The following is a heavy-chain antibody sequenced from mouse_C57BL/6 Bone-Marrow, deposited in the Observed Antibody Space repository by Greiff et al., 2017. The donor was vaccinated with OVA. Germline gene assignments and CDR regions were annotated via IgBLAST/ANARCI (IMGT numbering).Heavy chain of an antibody. Sequence: QVQLQQPGAELVRPGTSVKLSCKASGYTFTNYWMHWVKQRPGQGLEWIGVIAPSDSYINYNQKFKGRATLTVDTSSSTAYMHLSSLTSEDSAVYNCAHYGSRHYHHNWGQGTTLTVTS. V-gene: IGHV1-59*01. J-gene: IGHJ2*01. CDR1: GYTFTNYW. CDR2: IAPSDSYI. D-gene: IGHD1-1*01. CDR3: AHYGSRHYHHN.